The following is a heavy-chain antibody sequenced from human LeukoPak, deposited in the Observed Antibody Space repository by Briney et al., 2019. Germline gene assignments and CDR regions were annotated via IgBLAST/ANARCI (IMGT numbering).Heavy chain of an antibody. V-gene: IGHV5-51*01. CDR2: NYPGDSDT. Sequence: GAALDTSYEAAGSRFTSYWIGWGRPTPEKGQGWMGINYPGDSDTRYGPSFHGQVTISADKSVSTAHLQWSSLKASDTAMYYCARLAYSGYDIGDFWGQGTLVTVSS. D-gene: IGHD5-12*01. CDR3: ARLAYSGYDIGDF. J-gene: IGHJ4*02. CDR1: GSRFTSYW.